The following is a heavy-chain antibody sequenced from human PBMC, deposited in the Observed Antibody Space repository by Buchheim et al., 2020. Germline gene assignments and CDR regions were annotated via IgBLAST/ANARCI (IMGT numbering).Heavy chain of an antibody. CDR1: GGSVSTNDYY. J-gene: IGHJ4*02. CDR2: IHYSGST. D-gene: IGHD1-26*01. CDR3: ARQIVGGAHLAY. Sequence: QLQLQESGPGLVRPSETLSLTCALSGGSVSTNDYYWVWIRQPPGKGLEWVGGIHYSGSTYDNPSLKSRVTMSVDTSKNQFSLKLMSVTAADTAVYYCARQIVGGAHLAYWGEGTL. V-gene: IGHV4-39*01.